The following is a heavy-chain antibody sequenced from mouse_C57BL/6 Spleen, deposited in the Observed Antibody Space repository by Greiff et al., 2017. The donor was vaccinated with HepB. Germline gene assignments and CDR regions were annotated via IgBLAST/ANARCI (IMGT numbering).Heavy chain of an antibody. Sequence: VKLQQSGAELVKPGASVKMSCKASGYTFTTYPIEWMKQNHGKSLEWIGNFHPYNDDTKYNEKFKGKATLTVEKSSSTVYLELSRLTSDDSAVYYCAIHDYEAGYFDYWGQGTTLTVSS. CDR1: GYTFTTYP. CDR3: AIHDYEAGYFDY. CDR2: FHPYNDDT. D-gene: IGHD2-4*01. V-gene: IGHV1-47*01. J-gene: IGHJ2*01.